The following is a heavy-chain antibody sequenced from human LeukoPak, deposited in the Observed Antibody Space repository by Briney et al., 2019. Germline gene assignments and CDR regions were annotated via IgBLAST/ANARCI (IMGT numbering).Heavy chain of an antibody. CDR1: GYTFTGYY. J-gene: IGHJ4*02. Sequence: ASVKVSCKASGYTFTGYYMHWVRQAPGQGLEWMGRINPNSGGTNYAQKFQGRVTMTRDTSINTAYMDLSRLRSDATAVYYCARGRNSVYYFNVVAPYYFDYWGQGTLVTVSS. CDR2: INPNSGGT. CDR3: ARGRNSVYYFNVVAPYYFDY. D-gene: IGHD3-22*01. V-gene: IGHV1-2*06.